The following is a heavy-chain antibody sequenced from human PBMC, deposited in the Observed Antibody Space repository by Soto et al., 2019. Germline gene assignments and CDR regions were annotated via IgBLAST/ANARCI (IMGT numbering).Heavy chain of an antibody. J-gene: IGHJ4*02. D-gene: IGHD1-26*01. V-gene: IGHV2-5*02. CDR1: GFSLSTSGVG. Sequence: QITLKESGPTLVKPTQTLTLTCTFSGFSLSTSGVGVGWIRQPPGKALEWLAIIYWDDDKRYRPSLKRRLTITKDTSKNQVVLTMTNMDPMDTAKYYCIHSRSGTYYNYWGQGTLVTVSS. CDR3: IHSRSGTYYNY. CDR2: IYWDDDK.